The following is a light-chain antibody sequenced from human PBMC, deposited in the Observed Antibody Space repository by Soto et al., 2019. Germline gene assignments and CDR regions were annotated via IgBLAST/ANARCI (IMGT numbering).Light chain of an antibody. Sequence: DIQMTQSPSSLSASVGDRVTITCRANQSINTYLNWYQQKPGKAPKLLIYLTSNLQSGVPSRFSGGGSGTDFTLTISSLQPEDIATYYCQQSYTVPLIFGGGTKVDIK. CDR3: QQSYTVPLI. J-gene: IGKJ4*01. V-gene: IGKV1-39*01. CDR1: QSINTY. CDR2: LTS.